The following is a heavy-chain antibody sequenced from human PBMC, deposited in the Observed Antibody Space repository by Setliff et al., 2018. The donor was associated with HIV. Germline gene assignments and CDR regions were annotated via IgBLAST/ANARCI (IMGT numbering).Heavy chain of an antibody. D-gene: IGHD3-10*01. CDR1: GYRFSSYG. CDR2: ISAYNGNT. Sequence: VSCKASGYRFSSYGISWVRQAPGQGLEWMGWISAYNGNTKYTQKFQGRVTMTTDTSTSTAYMELRSLRSDDTAVYYCATAGEMATIGYSYYYMGVWGKGTTVTVSS. CDR3: ATAGEMATIGYSYYYMGV. V-gene: IGHV1-18*01. J-gene: IGHJ6*03.